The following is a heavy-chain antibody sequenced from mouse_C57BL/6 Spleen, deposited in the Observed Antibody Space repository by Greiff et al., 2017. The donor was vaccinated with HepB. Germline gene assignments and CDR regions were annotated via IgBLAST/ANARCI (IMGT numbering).Heavy chain of an antibody. CDR2: IHPNSGST. CDR3: AREGITTVVAPGY. J-gene: IGHJ2*01. V-gene: IGHV1-64*01. D-gene: IGHD1-1*01. Sequence: QVQLQQPGAELVKPGASVKLSCKASGYTFTSYWMHWVKQRPGQGLEWIGMIHPNSGSTNYNEKFKSKATLTVDKSSSTAYMQLSSLTSEDSAVYYCAREGITTVVAPGYWGQGTTLTVSS. CDR1: GYTFTSYW.